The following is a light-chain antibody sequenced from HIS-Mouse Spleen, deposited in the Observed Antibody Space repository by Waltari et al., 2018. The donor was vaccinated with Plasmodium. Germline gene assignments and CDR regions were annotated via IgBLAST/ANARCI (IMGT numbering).Light chain of an antibody. CDR3: QQSYSTLMYT. CDR1: QSISSY. Sequence: DIQMTQSPSSLSASVGDRVTITCRASQSISSYLNWYQQKPGKAPKLLIYAASSCQSGVPSRFSGSGSGTDFTCTISSLQPEDFATYYCQQSYSTLMYTFGQGTKLEIK. CDR2: AAS. V-gene: IGKV1-39*01. J-gene: IGKJ2*01.